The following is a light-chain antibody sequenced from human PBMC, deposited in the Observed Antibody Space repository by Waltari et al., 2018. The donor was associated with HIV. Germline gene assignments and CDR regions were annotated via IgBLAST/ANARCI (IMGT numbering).Light chain of an antibody. CDR1: SSDVGGYNY. J-gene: IGLJ2*01. CDR2: EVF. Sequence: QSALTQPASVSGSPGQSITIPCTGSSSDVGGYNYVSWYQHHPGKAPKLMFYEVFTRPSGVPNRVAGSKSGNTASLTSSGLQAEDEADYYCASYRYSSSVVFGGGTKLTVL. V-gene: IGLV2-14*01. CDR3: ASYRYSSSVV.